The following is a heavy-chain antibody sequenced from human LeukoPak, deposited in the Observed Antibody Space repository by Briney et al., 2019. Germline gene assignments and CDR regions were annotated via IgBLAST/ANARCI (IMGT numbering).Heavy chain of an antibody. CDR3: AKELDYGGNSPFHY. CDR2: ISYDGSNN. CDR1: RFTFSDYG. V-gene: IGHV3-30*18. J-gene: IGHJ4*02. D-gene: IGHD4-23*01. Sequence: GRSLRLSCTASRFTFSDYGMHWVRQAPGKGLEWVAFISYDGSNNYYVDSVKGRFTISRDNSKNTLYLQMNSLRAEDTAVYYCAKELDYGGNSPFHYWGQGTLVTVSS.